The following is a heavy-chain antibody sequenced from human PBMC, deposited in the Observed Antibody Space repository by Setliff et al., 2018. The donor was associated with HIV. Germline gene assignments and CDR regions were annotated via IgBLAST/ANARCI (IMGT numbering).Heavy chain of an antibody. Sequence: PGESLKISCQGFRYSFTSYWIAWVRQMSGNGLEWMGIIYPGDSDTRYSPSFQGQVTISADRSISTAYLQLSSLKASDTAMYYCARADSGDYSGFDFWGQGTLVTVSS. CDR3: ARADSGDYSGFDF. J-gene: IGHJ5*01. CDR2: IYPGDSDT. D-gene: IGHD1-26*01. CDR1: RYSFTSYW. V-gene: IGHV5-51*01.